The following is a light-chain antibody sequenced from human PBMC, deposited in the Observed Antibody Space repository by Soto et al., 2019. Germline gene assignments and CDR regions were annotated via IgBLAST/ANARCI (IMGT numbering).Light chain of an antibody. CDR3: YSYSAYTTLWV. J-gene: IGLJ3*02. V-gene: IGLV2-14*01. CDR1: ASDIGNYNY. CDR2: GVS. Sequence: QSALTQPASVSGSPGQSITISCTGTASDIGNYNYVSWYQVHPGKAPKLLIYGVSNRPSGVSNRFSGSKSGNADSLTISGLQAEDEADYYCYSYSAYTTLWVFGGGTQLTVL.